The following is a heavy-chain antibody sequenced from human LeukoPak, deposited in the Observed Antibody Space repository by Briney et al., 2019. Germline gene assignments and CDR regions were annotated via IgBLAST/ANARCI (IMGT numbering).Heavy chain of an antibody. V-gene: IGHV1-46*01. CDR2: INPTAGNT. CDR1: GYTFSDYY. Sequence: GASVKVSCKASGYTFSDYYLHWVRQAPGQGLEWMGLINPTAGNTYYAQRFQGRVTMTTDTSTSTAYMELRSLRSDDTAVYYCAREPKGLNFAFDIWGQGTMVTVSS. D-gene: IGHD1-20*01. CDR3: AREPKGLNFAFDI. J-gene: IGHJ3*02.